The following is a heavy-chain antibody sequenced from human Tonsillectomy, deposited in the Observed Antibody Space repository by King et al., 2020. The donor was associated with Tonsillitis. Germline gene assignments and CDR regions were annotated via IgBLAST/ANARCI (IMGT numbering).Heavy chain of an antibody. CDR1: GFTVSSNY. CDR3: ARDGDHFDY. Sequence: VQLVETGGGLIQTGGSLRLSCAASGFTVSSNYMSWVRQAPGKGLQWVSTLYSVDNTYYADSVKGRFTISRDNSKNTLYLQMNSLRAEDTAVYYCARDGDHFDYWGQGTLVTVSS. CDR2: LYSVDNT. J-gene: IGHJ4*02. V-gene: IGHV3-53*02. D-gene: IGHD4-17*01.